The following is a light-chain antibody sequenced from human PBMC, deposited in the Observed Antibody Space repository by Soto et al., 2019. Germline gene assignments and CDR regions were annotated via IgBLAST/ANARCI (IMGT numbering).Light chain of an antibody. CDR1: QTVRNNY. J-gene: IGKJ4*01. Sequence: EFVLTQSPGTLSLSPGERATLSCRASQTVRNNYLAWYQQKPGQAPRLLIYDASTRATGIPDRFSGGGSGTDFTFAISRLEPEDSAVYYCQQFSSYPLTFGGGTKVDIK. CDR2: DAS. V-gene: IGKV3-20*01. CDR3: QQFSSYPLT.